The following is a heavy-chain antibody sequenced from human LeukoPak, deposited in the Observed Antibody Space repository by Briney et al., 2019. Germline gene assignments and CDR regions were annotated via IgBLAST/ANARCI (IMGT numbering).Heavy chain of an antibody. CDR3: AKLLRAGRVLTISLES. V-gene: IGHV3-21*04. J-gene: IGHJ5*01. CDR2: ISSSSSYI. D-gene: IGHD3-10*01. Sequence: GSLRLSCAASGFTFSSYSMNWVRQAPGKGLEWVSSISSSSSYIYYADAVKGRFTISRDNSKNTLYLQMNSLRAEDTAVYYCAKLLRAGRVLTISLESWGQGTLVTVSS. CDR1: GFTFSSYS.